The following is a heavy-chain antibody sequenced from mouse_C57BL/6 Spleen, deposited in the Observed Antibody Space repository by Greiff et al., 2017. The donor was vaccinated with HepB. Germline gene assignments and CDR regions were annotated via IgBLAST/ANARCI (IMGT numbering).Heavy chain of an antibody. J-gene: IGHJ4*01. CDR3: ARRSYYGSSLYYAMDY. D-gene: IGHD1-1*01. Sequence: DVKLVESGGGLVKPGGSLKLSCAASGFTFSDYGMHWVRQAPEKGLEWVAYISSGSSTIYYADTVKGRFTISRDNAKNTLFLQMTSLRSEDTAMYYCARRSYYGSSLYYAMDYWGQGTSVTVSS. V-gene: IGHV5-17*01. CDR1: GFTFSDYG. CDR2: ISSGSSTI.